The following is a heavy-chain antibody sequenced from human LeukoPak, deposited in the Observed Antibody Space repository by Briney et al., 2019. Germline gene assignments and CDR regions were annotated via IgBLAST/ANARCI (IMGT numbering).Heavy chain of an antibody. V-gene: IGHV1-2*06. J-gene: IGHJ4*02. CDR3: ARGRNSVYYFNVVAPYYFNY. D-gene: IGHD3-22*01. CDR2: INPNSSGT. Sequence: ASVKVSCKASGYTFTGYYMHWVRQAPGQGLEWMGRINPNSSGTNYAQKFQGRVTMTRDTSINTAYMDLSRLRSDDTAVYYCARGRNSVYYFNVVAPYYFNYWGQGTLVTVSS. CDR1: GYTFTGYY.